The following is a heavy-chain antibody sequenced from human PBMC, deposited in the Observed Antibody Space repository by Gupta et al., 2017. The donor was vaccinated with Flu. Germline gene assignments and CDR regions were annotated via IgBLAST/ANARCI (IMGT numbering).Heavy chain of an antibody. CDR2: INHSGST. CDR1: GGSFSGYY. CDR3: ARGGRTVTTLRARYYYYGMDV. J-gene: IGHJ6*02. Sequence: QVQLQQWGAGLLKPSETLSLTCAVYGGSFSGYYWSWIRQPPGKGLEWIGEINHSGSTNYNPSLKSRVTISVDTSKNQFSLKLSSVTAADTAVYYCARGGRTVTTLRARYYYYGMDVWGQGTTVTVSS. V-gene: IGHV4-34*01. D-gene: IGHD4-17*01.